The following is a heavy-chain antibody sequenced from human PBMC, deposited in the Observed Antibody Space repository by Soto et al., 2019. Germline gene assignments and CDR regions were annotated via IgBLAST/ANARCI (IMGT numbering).Heavy chain of an antibody. J-gene: IGHJ6*02. V-gene: IGHV3-74*01. CDR2: INSDGSST. D-gene: IGHD6-13*01. Sequence: GWSLRLSCAASGFTFSSYWMHWVRQAPGKGLVWVSRINSDGSSTSYADSVKGRFTISRDNAKNTLYLQMNSLRAEDTAVYYCARDQQQLVYGMDVWDHGTTGNVSS. CDR3: ARDQQQLVYGMDV. CDR1: GFTFSSYW.